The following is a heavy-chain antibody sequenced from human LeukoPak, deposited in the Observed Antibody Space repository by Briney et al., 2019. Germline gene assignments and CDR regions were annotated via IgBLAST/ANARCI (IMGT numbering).Heavy chain of an antibody. CDR1: GFTFNTSS. CDR3: ARGALVRGVIRYFDY. V-gene: IGHV3-21*01. CDR2: ISSSTTYI. J-gene: IGHJ4*02. Sequence: TGGSLRLSCAASGFTFNTSSMNWVRQAPGRGLEWVSSISSSTTYIYYADSVKGRFTISRDNAKNSMYLQMNSLRAEDTAVYYCARGALVRGVIRYFDYWGQGSLVTVSS. D-gene: IGHD3-10*01.